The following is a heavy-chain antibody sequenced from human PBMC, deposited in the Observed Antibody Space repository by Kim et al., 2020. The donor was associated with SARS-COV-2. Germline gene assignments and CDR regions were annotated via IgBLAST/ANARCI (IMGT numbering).Heavy chain of an antibody. V-gene: IGHV3-7*01. CDR2: IKQDGSEK. D-gene: IGHD3-10*01. J-gene: IGHJ4*02. CDR1: GFTFSSYW. CDR3: ARDLGGGSGSHNY. Sequence: GGSLRLSFAASGFTFSSYWMSWVRQAPGKGLEWVANIKQDGSEKYYVDSVKGRFTISRDNAKNSLYLQMNSLRAEDTAVYYCARDLGGGSGSHNYWGQGTLVTVSS.